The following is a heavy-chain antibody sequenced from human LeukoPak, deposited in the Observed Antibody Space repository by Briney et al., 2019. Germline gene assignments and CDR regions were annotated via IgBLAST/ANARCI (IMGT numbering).Heavy chain of an antibody. D-gene: IGHD2-15*01. J-gene: IGHJ4*02. Sequence: GESLRLSCAASGFTFSSYAMSWVRQAPGKGLEWVSAIGGSGGSTYYANSVKGRFTLSRDNSKNTFYLQVNSLRADDTAVYFCARYVVGASTYYFDYWGQGTLVTVSS. V-gene: IGHV3-23*01. CDR1: GFTFSSYA. CDR3: ARYVVGASTYYFDY. CDR2: IGGSGGST.